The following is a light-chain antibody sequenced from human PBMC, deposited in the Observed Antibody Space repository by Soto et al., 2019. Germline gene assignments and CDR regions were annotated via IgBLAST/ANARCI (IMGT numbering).Light chain of an antibody. CDR3: MQGTHWPWT. V-gene: IGKV2-30*01. CDR2: QVS. Sequence: DVVMTQSPLSLPVTLGQPASISCRSSQGLVYSDGNVYLNWFQQRPGQSPRRLIYQVSNRDSGVPDRFSGSGSGTDFTLKISRVEAEDVGLYYCMQGTHWPWTFGQGTKVGIK. J-gene: IGKJ1*01. CDR1: QGLVYSDGNVY.